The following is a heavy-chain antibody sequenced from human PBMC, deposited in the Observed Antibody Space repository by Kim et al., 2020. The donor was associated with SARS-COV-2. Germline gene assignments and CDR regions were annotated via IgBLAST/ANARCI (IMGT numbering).Heavy chain of an antibody. D-gene: IGHD2-15*01. CDR3: ARDGGGMGYLDY. Sequence: GGSLRLSCAASGFTFSSYSMNWVRQAPGKGLEWVSYISSSSTIYYADSVKGRFTISRDNAKNSLYLQMNSLRDEDTAVYYCARDGGGMGYLDYWGQGTLVTVSS. CDR2: ISSSSTI. CDR1: GFTFSSYS. J-gene: IGHJ4*02. V-gene: IGHV3-48*02.